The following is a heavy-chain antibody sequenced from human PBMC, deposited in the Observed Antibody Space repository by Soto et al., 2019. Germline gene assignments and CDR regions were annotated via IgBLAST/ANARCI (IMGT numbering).Heavy chain of an antibody. V-gene: IGHV3-21*06. CDR2: ISSTTNYI. Sequence: EVQLVESGGGLAKPGGSLRLSCAASGFTFTRYSMNWVRQAPGKGLEWVSSISSTTNYIYYGDSMKGRFTISRDNAKNSLSLELNSLSAEDTAVYYCARESEDLTSNFDYWGQGTLVTVSS. CDR1: GFTFTRYS. J-gene: IGHJ4*02. CDR3: ARESEDLTSNFDY.